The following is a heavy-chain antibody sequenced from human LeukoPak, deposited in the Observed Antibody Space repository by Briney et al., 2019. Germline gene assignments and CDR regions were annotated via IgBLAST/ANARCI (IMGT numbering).Heavy chain of an antibody. J-gene: IGHJ4*02. CDR3: ARDKVVGATNFDY. D-gene: IGHD2-15*01. CDR2: IKPDGSEK. CDR1: GFTFSSYW. V-gene: IGHV3-7*03. Sequence: GGSLRLSCAASGFTFSSYWMSWVRQAPGEGLEWVANIKPDGSEKYYVDSVTGRFTISRDNAKNSLYLEMNSLRGEDTAVYYCARDKVVGATNFDYWGQGTLVTVSS.